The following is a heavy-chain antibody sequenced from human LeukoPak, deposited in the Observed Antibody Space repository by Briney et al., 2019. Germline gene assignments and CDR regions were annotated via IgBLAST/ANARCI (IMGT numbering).Heavy chain of an antibody. CDR3: AKGFWIPSDY. CDR2: ISGSGGST. V-gene: IGHV3-23*01. Sequence: GGSLRLSCVASGFTFGKYWMSWVRQAPGKGLEWVSAISGSGGSTYYADSVKGRFTISRDNSKDTLYLQMNSLRAEDTAVYYCAKGFWIPSDYWGQGTLVTVSS. CDR1: GFTFGKYW. J-gene: IGHJ4*02. D-gene: IGHD3-3*01.